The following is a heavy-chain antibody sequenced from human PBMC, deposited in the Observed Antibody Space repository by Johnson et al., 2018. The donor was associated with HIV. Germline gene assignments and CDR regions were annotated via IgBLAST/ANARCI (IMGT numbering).Heavy chain of an antibody. CDR1: GFIFSDYY. D-gene: IGHD3-10*01. CDR2: ISSSGSTI. V-gene: IGHV3-11*04. J-gene: IGHJ3*01. CDR3: AKDIGPSGSGSYS. Sequence: QVQLVESGGGVVQPGRSLRLSCAASGFIFSDYYMTWIRQAPGKGLEWISYISSSGSTIYYADSVKCRFTISRDNAKTSLYLQMNSLRAEDTAVYYCAKDIGPSGSGSYSWGQGTMVTVSS.